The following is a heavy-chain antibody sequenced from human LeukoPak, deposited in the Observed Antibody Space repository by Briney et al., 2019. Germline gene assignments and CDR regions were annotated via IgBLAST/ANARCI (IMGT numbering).Heavy chain of an antibody. CDR3: ARDLWEGGAPLGAIDY. CDR2: INPNSGGT. J-gene: IGHJ4*02. D-gene: IGHD1-26*01. V-gene: IGHV1-2*02. CDR1: GYTFTGYY. Sequence: ASVKVSCKASGYTFTGYYMHWVRQAPGQGLEWMGWINPNSGGTNYAQKFQGRVTMTRDTSISTAYMELSRLRSDDTAVYCCARDLWEGGAPLGAIDYWGQGTLVTVSS.